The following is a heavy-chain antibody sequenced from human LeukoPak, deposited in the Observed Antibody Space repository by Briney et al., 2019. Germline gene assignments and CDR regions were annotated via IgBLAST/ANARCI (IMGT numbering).Heavy chain of an antibody. CDR1: GFIFSNYV. CDR3: ARDPHKYYYDTRGYYYYFEY. V-gene: IGHV3-23*01. CDR2: VSGSGGDT. J-gene: IGHJ4*02. D-gene: IGHD3-22*01. Sequence: GGSLRLSCATSGFIFSNYVMSWVRQTPGKGLEWVSGVSGSGGDTYYADSVKGRFAISRDNSKNMLYLQMNSLRVEDTAIYYCARDPHKYYYDTRGYYYYFEYWGQGTLVTVSS.